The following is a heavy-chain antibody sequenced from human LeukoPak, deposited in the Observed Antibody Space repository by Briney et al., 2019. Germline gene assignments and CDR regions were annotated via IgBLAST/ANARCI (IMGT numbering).Heavy chain of an antibody. J-gene: IGHJ3*02. CDR2: IYYSGST. Sequence: SETLSLTCTVSGGSISSYYWSWIRQPPEKGLEWMGYIYYSGSTNYNPSLKSRVTISVAPSKNQFSLKLSSVTAADTAVYYCARVPYFHAFDIWGQGTMVTVSS. D-gene: IGHD3-9*01. V-gene: IGHV4-59*01. CDR3: ARVPYFHAFDI. CDR1: GGSISSYY.